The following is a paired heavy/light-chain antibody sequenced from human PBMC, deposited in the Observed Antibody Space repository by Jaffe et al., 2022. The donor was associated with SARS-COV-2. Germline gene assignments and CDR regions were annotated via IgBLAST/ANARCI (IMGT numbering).Light chain of an antibody. J-gene: IGKJ2*01. CDR2: KVS. V-gene: IGKV2-30*01. CDR1: QSLVYSDGNTY. CDR3: MQGTHWPPYT. Sequence: DVVMTQSPLSLPVTLGQPASISCRSSQSLVYSDGNTYLNWFQHRPGQSPRRLIYKVSNRDSGVPDRFSGSGSGTDFTLKISRVEAEDVGVYYCMQGTHWPPYTFGQGTKLEIK.
Heavy chain of an antibody. J-gene: IGHJ4*02. CDR2: LSYGEST. D-gene: IGHD1-26*01. Sequence: QLQLQESGPGLVKPSETLSLTCTVSGGSISSNFSSWGWIRQPPGKGLEWIGSLSYGESTFYNPSLKSRITISVDTSKNQFSLKLNSVTAADTAVYYCATWEGNWIGTPQDFWGQGTLVTVSS. CDR3: ATWEGNWIGTPQDF. CDR1: GGSISSNFSS. V-gene: IGHV4-39*01.